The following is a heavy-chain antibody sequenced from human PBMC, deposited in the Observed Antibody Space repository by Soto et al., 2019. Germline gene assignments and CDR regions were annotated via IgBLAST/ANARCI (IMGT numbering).Heavy chain of an antibody. Sequence: SETLSLTCTVSGGSISSSSYYWGWIRQPPGKGLEWIGSIYYSGSTYYNPSLKSRVTISVDTSKNQFSLKLSSVTAADTAVYYCAKTTVVTFGEDAFDIWGQGTMVTVSS. CDR1: GGSISSSSYY. CDR3: AKTTVVTFGEDAFDI. CDR2: IYYSGST. V-gene: IGHV4-39*01. J-gene: IGHJ3*02. D-gene: IGHD4-17*01.